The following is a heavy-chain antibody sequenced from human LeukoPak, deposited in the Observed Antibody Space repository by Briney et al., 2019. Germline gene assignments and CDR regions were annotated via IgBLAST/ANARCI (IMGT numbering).Heavy chain of an antibody. CDR2: ISSSGSTI. J-gene: IGHJ4*02. CDR1: GFTFSSYW. Sequence: GGSLRLSCAASGFTFSSYWMSWVRQAPGKGLEWVSYISSSGSTIYYADSVKGRFTISRDNAKNSLYLQMNSLRAEDTAVYYCAREKPYGSAPALDYWGQGTLVTVSS. V-gene: IGHV3-48*04. CDR3: AREKPYGSAPALDY. D-gene: IGHD3-10*01.